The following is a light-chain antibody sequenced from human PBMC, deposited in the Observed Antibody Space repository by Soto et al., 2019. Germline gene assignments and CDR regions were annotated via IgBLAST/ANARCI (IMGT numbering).Light chain of an antibody. CDR2: AAS. CDR1: QSISSY. Sequence: DIQMTQSPSSLSASVGDRVTITCRASQSISSYVNWYQQKPGKAPKLLIYAASSLQSGVPSRFSGSGSGTDFTLTISSLEPEDFATYFCQQTYGSPQTFGQGTKVEIK. V-gene: IGKV1-39*01. J-gene: IGKJ1*01. CDR3: QQTYGSPQT.